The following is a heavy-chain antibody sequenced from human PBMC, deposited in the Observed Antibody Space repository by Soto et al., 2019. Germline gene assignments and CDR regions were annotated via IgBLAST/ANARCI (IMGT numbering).Heavy chain of an antibody. Sequence: EVQLVESGGALVQPGRSLRLSCAVSGYTFGNHWMHWVRQAPGKGLEWVSRMTSDGGIINYADSVQGRFTVSRDNARNTLYLQRDSLRVEGTAVDYCATAAVDYWGPGTLVNVSS. CDR2: MTSDGGII. CDR1: GYTFGNHW. D-gene: IGHD6-19*01. V-gene: IGHV3-74*01. J-gene: IGHJ4*02. CDR3: ATAAVDY.